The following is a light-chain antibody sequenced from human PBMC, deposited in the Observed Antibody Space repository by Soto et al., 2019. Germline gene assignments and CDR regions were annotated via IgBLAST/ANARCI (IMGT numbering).Light chain of an antibody. J-gene: IGKJ1*01. V-gene: IGKV1-9*01. Sequence: IQLTQSPSSLSASVGDRVTITCRASQGISSNLVWYQQKPGRAPKLLIFGASTLQSGVPSRFSGSGSGTDFTLTISSLQPEDFATYFCQQLNSYPPWTFGQGTKVEIK. CDR1: QGISSN. CDR2: GAS. CDR3: QQLNSYPPWT.